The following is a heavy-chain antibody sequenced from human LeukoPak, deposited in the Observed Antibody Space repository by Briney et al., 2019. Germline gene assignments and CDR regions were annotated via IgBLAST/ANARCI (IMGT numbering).Heavy chain of an antibody. D-gene: IGHD6-13*01. V-gene: IGHV1-2*02. CDR3: ARGLGSSWYGGAFDI. J-gene: IGHJ3*02. Sequence: ASVRVSCKASGYTFTGYYMHWVRQAPGQGLEWMGWINPNSGGTNYAQKFQGRVTMTRDTSISTAYMELSRLRSDDTAVYYCARGLGSSWYGGAFDIWGQGTMATVSS. CDR2: INPNSGGT. CDR1: GYTFTGYY.